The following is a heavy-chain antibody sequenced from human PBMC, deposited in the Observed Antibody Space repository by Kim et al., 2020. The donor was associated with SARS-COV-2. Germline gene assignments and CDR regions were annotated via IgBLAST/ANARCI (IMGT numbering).Heavy chain of an antibody. V-gene: IGHV3-30*18. CDR2: ISYVGSNK. CDR3: AKASVFGVAKCAFDI. J-gene: IGHJ3*02. D-gene: IGHD3-3*01. CDR1: GFTFSSYG. Sequence: GGSLRLSCAASGFTFSSYGMHWVRQAPGKGLEWVAVISYVGSNKYYADSVKGRFTISRDNSKNTLYLQMNSLRAEDTAVYYCAKASVFGVAKCAFDIWGQGTMVTVSS.